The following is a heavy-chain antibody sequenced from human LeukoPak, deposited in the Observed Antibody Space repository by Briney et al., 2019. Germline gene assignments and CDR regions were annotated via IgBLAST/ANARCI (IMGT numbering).Heavy chain of an antibody. D-gene: IGHD4/OR15-4a*01. V-gene: IGHV3-53*01. CDR2: IYSGGST. J-gene: IGHJ4*02. Sequence: GGSLRLSCAASGLTLCSNYMSWGRQAPGKGVERVSVIYSGGSTYYADSVKGRFTISRDNSKNPLYLQMNSLRAEDTAVYYCARRAGAYSHPYDYWGQGTLVTVSS. CDR3: ARRAGAYSHPYDY. CDR1: GLTLCSNY.